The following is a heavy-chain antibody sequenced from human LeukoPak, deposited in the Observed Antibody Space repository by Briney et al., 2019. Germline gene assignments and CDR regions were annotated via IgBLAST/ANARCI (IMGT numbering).Heavy chain of an antibody. D-gene: IGHD3-3*01. Sequence: PGGSLRLSCAASRFTFSSYAMNWVRQAPGKGLEWVSYISSSSSTIYYADSVKGRFTISRDNAKNSLYLQMNSLRAEDTAVYYCARVYGPVFLDYYMDVWGKGTTVTVSS. J-gene: IGHJ6*03. CDR1: RFTFSSYA. CDR2: ISSSSSTI. V-gene: IGHV3-48*01. CDR3: ARVYGPVFLDYYMDV.